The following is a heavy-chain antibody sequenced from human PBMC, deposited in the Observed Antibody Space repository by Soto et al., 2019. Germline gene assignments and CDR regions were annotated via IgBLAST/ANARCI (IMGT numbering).Heavy chain of an antibody. Sequence: SETLSLTCAVYGGSFSGYYWSWIRQPPGKGLEWIGEINHSGSTNYNPSLKSRVTISVDTSKNQFSLKLRSVTAADTAVYHCARGEGDHDHYWGQGTLVTVS. J-gene: IGHJ4*02. V-gene: IGHV4-34*01. D-gene: IGHD2-21*02. CDR3: ARGEGDHDHY. CDR1: GGSFSGYY. CDR2: INHSGST.